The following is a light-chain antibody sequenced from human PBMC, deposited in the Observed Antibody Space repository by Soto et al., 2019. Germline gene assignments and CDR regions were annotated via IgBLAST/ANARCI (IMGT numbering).Light chain of an antibody. CDR1: QSIRSW. J-gene: IGKJ4*01. V-gene: IGKV1-5*01. CDR3: QQYESYSPLT. Sequence: DIQMTQSPSILSASVGDRVTITCRASQSIRSWLAWYQQKPGKAPKLLIYDAYSLESGVPSRFSGRRSGTEFTLTIAGLQPEDFATYYCQQYESYSPLTFGEGTKVDIK. CDR2: DAY.